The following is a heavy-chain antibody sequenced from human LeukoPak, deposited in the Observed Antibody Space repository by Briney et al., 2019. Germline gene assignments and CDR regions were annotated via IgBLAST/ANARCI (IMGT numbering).Heavy chain of an antibody. D-gene: IGHD6-13*01. Sequence: SETLSLTCTVSGGSISSYYWSWIRQPPGKGLEWIGYIYYSGSTDYNPSLKSRVTISLDTSKNQFSLKLSSVTAADTAVYYCARRYSSNWYFDYWGQGTLVIVSS. CDR1: GGSISSYY. V-gene: IGHV4-59*01. J-gene: IGHJ4*02. CDR3: ARRYSSNWYFDY. CDR2: IYYSGST.